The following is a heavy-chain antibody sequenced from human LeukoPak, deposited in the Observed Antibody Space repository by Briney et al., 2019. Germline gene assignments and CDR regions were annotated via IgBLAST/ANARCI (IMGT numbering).Heavy chain of an antibody. Sequence: ASVKVSCKASGYTFTAYYLYWVRQAPGQGREWMGRINPNSGGTDYAQKFQGRVTMTRDTSISTAYMELSSLRSDDTAAYYCAIGMAADGTFEYWGQGTLVTVSS. CDR3: AIGMAADGTFEY. CDR1: GYTFTAYY. V-gene: IGHV1-2*06. J-gene: IGHJ4*02. D-gene: IGHD6-13*01. CDR2: INPNSGGT.